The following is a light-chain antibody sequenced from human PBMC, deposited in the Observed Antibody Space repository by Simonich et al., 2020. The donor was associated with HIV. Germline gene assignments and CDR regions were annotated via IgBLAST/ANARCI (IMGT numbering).Light chain of an antibody. CDR1: QSVLYSSTNTNH. Sequence: DIVMTQSPDSLAVSLGERATITCKSSQSVLYSSTNTNHLAWYQQKPGQPPKLHIYWASTRESGVPDRFSGSGSWTDFTITISSLQSEDFAVYYCQQYNNWPPWTFGQGTKVEIK. J-gene: IGKJ1*01. V-gene: IGKV4-1*01. CDR3: QQYNNWPPWT. CDR2: WAS.